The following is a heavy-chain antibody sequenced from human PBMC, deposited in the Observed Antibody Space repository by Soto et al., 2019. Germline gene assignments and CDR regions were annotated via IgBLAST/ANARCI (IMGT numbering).Heavy chain of an antibody. D-gene: IGHD6-6*01. V-gene: IGHV6-1*01. Sequence: QVQLQQSGPGLVKPSQTLSLTCAISGDSVSSNSAAWNWIRQSPSRGLEWLGRTYYRCKWHNNYAVSVKSRITINPDTSKNLFSLKLNSVTPEATAVYYCARANEYTRSSGMDVWGQGTTVTVSS. CDR3: ARANEYTRSSGMDV. CDR1: GDSVSSNSAA. J-gene: IGHJ6*02. CDR2: TYYRCKWHN.